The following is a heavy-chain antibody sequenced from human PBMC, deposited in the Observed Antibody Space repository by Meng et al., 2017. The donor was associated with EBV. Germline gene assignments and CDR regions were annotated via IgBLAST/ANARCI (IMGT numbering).Heavy chain of an antibody. V-gene: IGHV1-8*01. CDR1: GYSLTSYD. CDR3: ARGGAFDI. CDR2: MNPNSGNT. J-gene: IGHJ3*02. Sequence: VQLVQPGAEVNKPGAAVKASCKAAGYSLTSYDINWVRQATGQWLEWMGWMNPNSGNTGYAQKFQGRVTMTRITSISTAYMELSSLRSEDTAVYYCARGGAFDIWGQGTMVTVSS.